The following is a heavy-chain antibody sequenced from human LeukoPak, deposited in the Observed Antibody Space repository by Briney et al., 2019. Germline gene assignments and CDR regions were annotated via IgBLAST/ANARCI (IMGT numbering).Heavy chain of an antibody. D-gene: IGHD6-19*01. J-gene: IGHJ4*02. Sequence: PGGSLRLSCAASGFTFSSYAMSWVRQAPGKGLEWVSAISGSGGSTYYADSVKGRFTIPRDNSKSTLYLQMNSLRAEDTALYYCAKDRRSAVDYWGQGTLVTVSS. V-gene: IGHV3-23*01. CDR3: AKDRRSAVDY. CDR2: ISGSGGST. CDR1: GFTFSSYA.